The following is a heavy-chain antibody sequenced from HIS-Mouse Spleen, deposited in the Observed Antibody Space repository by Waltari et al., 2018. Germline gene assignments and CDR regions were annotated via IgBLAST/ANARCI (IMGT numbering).Heavy chain of an antibody. CDR3: ARGNWGSFDY. CDR2: INPKRGGT. Sequence: QVQLVQSGAEVKKPGASVKVSCKASGYTFTGYYMHWVRQAPGQGLEWMGGINPKRGGTNTAQKFQGRGTMTRDTSSSTAYMELSRLRSDDTAVYYCARGNWGSFDYWGQGTLVTVSS. D-gene: IGHD3-16*01. V-gene: IGHV1-2*02. J-gene: IGHJ4*02. CDR1: GYTFTGYY.